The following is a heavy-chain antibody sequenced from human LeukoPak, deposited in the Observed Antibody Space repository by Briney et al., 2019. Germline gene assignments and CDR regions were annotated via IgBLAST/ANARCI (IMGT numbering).Heavy chain of an antibody. J-gene: IGHJ4*02. V-gene: IGHV3-23*01. CDR2: ISDGGGRT. D-gene: IGHD3-22*01. CDR3: AKRGVVIRVILVGFHKEAYYFDS. Sequence: GGSLRLSCAVSGFTLSNYGMHWVRQAPGKGLEWVAGISDGGGRTNYADSVKGRFTISRDNPKNTLYLQMNSLRAEDTAVYFCAKRGVVIRVILVGFHKEAYYFDSWGQGALVTVSS. CDR1: GFTLSNYG.